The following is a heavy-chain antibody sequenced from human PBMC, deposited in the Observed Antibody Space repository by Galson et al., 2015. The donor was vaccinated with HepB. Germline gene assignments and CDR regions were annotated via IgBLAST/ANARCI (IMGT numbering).Heavy chain of an antibody. CDR1: GFTFSGYH. CDR3: VRELKPPSSGRDWFDP. CDR2: ISSTSTTI. J-gene: IGHJ5*02. V-gene: IGHV3-48*02. D-gene: IGHD3-22*01. Sequence: SLRLSCAASGFTFSGYHMNWVRQAPGKGLEWVSHISSTSTTIYYADSVKGRFTISRDNAKNSLFLQMNSLGDEDTAVYYCVRELKPPSSGRDWFDPWGQGTLVTVSS.